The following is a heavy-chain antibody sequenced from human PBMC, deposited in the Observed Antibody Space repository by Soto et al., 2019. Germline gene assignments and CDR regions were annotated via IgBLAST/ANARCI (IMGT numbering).Heavy chain of an antibody. Sequence: EVQLVESGGGLVQPGKSLRLSCAASGFVVTGNYMSWVRQAPGKGLEWVSVIYSGGVTYYADSVKGRFTISRDKSKNTLDLQMNSLTLEDTAVYYCARGSLSEVVHDYRYYDLDVWGVGTTVSVSS. D-gene: IGHD3-16*01. J-gene: IGHJ6*03. V-gene: IGHV3-53*04. CDR2: IYSGGVT. CDR1: GFVVTGNY. CDR3: ARGSLSEVVHDYRYYDLDV.